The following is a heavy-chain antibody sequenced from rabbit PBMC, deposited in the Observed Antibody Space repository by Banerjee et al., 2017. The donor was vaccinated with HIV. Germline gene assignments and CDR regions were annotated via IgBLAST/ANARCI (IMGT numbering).Heavy chain of an antibody. CDR3: ARGLSDPSL. D-gene: IGHD2-1*01. V-gene: IGHV1S45*01. CDR2: IYSTSRGRP. CDR1: GFDFSKYG. J-gene: IGHJ6*01. Sequence: QEQLVESGGGLVQPGGSLKLSCKASGFDFSKYGVSWVRQAPGKGLEWIGCIYSTSRGRPYYASWAKGRFTISKTSSTTVTLQMTSLTAADTATYFCARGLSDPSLWGPGTLVTVS.